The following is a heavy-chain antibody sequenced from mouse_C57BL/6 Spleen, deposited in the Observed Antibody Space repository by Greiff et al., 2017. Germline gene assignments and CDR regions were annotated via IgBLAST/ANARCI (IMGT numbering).Heavy chain of an antibody. D-gene: IGHD1-1*01. CDR3: ARSYYYGGYFDY. V-gene: IGHV1-66*01. CDR2: IYPGSGNT. J-gene: IGHJ2*01. Sequence: QVQLQQSGPELVKPGASVKISCKASGYSFTSYYIHWVKQRPGQGLEWIGWIYPGSGNTKYNEKFKGKATLTADTSSSTAYMQLSSLTAEDSSVYYCARSYYYGGYFDYWGKGTTLTVSS. CDR1: GYSFTSYY.